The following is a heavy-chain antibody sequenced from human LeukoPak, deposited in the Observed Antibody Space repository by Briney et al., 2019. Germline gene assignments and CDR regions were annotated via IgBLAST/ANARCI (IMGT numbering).Heavy chain of an antibody. CDR3: AKAPVTSCRGAYCYPFDS. CDR2: TSSSDAGT. D-gene: IGHD2-21*01. J-gene: IGHJ4*02. Sequence: PGGSLRLSCAASGSTLSTYAMSWVRQTPGKGLEWVAATSSSDAGTYHADSVRGRFTSSRDNSKNTLYLQMNSLRAEDAAVYFCAKAPVTSCRGAYCYPFDSWGQGTLVTVSS. V-gene: IGHV3-23*01. CDR1: GSTLSTYA.